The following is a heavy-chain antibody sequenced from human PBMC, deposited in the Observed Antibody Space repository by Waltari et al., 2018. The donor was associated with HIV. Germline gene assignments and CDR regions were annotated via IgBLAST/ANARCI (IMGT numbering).Heavy chain of an antibody. Sequence: QSGAELTRPGASVRVLCETSGYTFSDSYISWVRSPPGQGLEWMGWLDPKNGNTAYAAEFQGRVTMSRDSLKSTAYLQLNNLREDDTAIYFCARDRYDLAANYFWFSAWSDFWGQGTPVTVSS. J-gene: IGHJ4*02. CDR3: ARDRYDLAANYFWFSAWSDF. CDR2: LDPKNGNT. D-gene: IGHD3-3*01. CDR1: GYTFSDSY. V-gene: IGHV1-2*02.